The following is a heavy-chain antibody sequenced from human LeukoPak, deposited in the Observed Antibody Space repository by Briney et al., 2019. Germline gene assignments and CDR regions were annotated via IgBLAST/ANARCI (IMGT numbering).Heavy chain of an antibody. CDR1: GYTFTSYY. Sequence: ASVKVSCKASGYTFTSYYMNWVRQAPGQGLEWMGIINPTGGSTSYAQKFQGRVTMTRDTSTSTVYMELSSLRSEDTAVYYCARGLTFGGFTNDACGIWGQGTMVTVSS. CDR2: INPTGGST. J-gene: IGHJ3*02. CDR3: ARGLTFGGFTNDACGI. V-gene: IGHV1-46*01. D-gene: IGHD3-16*01.